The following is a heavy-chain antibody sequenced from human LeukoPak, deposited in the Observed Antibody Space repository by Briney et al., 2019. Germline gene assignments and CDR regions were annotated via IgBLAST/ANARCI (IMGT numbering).Heavy chain of an antibody. CDR2: MNPNSGNT. J-gene: IGHJ3*02. CDR3: ARVRQWLVPRAFDI. V-gene: IGHV1-8*01. CDR1: GYTFTSYD. Sequence: ASVKVSCKASGYTFTSYDINWVRQATGQGLEWMGWMNPNSGNTGYAQKFQGRVTMTRNTSISTAYMELSSLRSEDTAVYYCARVRQWLVPRAFDIWGQGTMVTVSS. D-gene: IGHD6-19*01.